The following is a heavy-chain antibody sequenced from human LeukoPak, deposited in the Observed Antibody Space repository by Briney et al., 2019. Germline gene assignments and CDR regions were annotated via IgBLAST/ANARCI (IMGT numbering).Heavy chain of an antibody. D-gene: IGHD2-2*01. Sequence: SETLSLTCTVSGGSISSYYWSWIRQPPGKGLEWIGEINHSGSTNYNPSLKSRVTISVDTSKNQFSLKLSSVTTADTAVYYCARETNDCSTVNCKTRVIDYWGPGTQVIVSS. J-gene: IGHJ4*02. CDR2: INHSGST. V-gene: IGHV4-59*01. CDR1: GGSISSYY. CDR3: ARETNDCSTVNCKTRVIDY.